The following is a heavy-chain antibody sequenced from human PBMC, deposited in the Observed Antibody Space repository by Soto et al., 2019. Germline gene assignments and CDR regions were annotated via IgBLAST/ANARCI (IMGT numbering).Heavy chain of an antibody. Sequence: GGSLRLSCAASGFTFSSYAMSWVRQAPGKGLEWVSAISGSGGSTYYADSVKGRFTISRDNSKNTLYLQMNSLRAEDTAVYYCAKAVITIFGVVPRAYGMDVWGQGTTVTVSS. V-gene: IGHV3-23*01. J-gene: IGHJ6*02. CDR3: AKAVITIFGVVPRAYGMDV. CDR1: GFTFSSYA. CDR2: ISGSGGST. D-gene: IGHD3-3*01.